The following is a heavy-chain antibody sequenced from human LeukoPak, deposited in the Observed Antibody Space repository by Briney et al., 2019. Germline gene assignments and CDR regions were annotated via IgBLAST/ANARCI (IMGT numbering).Heavy chain of an antibody. CDR3: ARDHTVTTGFVNYYYYYMDV. V-gene: IGHV4-4*07. CDR1: GGSISSYY. J-gene: IGHJ6*03. CDR2: VYSSGST. D-gene: IGHD4-17*01. Sequence: PSETLSLTCTVSGGSISSYYWSWIRQPAGKGLEWIGRVYSSGSTNYNPSLKSRVTMSVDTSKNQFSLKLSSVTAADTAVYYCARDHTVTTGFVNYYYYYMDVSGKGTTVTVSS.